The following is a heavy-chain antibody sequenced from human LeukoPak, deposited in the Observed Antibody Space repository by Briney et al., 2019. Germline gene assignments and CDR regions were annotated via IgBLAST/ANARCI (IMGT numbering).Heavy chain of an antibody. J-gene: IGHJ4*02. D-gene: IGHD3-22*01. CDR2: INPNSGGT. CDR1: GYTFSGYY. Sequence: ASVKVSCKASGYTFSGYYMHWVRQAPGQGLEWMGWINPNSGGTNYAQKFQGRVTMTRDTSISTAYMELSRLRSDDTAVYYCAIAHNYYDSSGYYYSFDYWGQGTLVTVSS. CDR3: AIAHNYYDSSGYYYSFDY. V-gene: IGHV1-2*02.